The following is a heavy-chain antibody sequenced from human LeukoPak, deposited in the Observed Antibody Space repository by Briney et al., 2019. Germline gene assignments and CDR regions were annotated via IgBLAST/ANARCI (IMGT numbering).Heavy chain of an antibody. Sequence: ASVKVSCKASGYTFTGYYMHWVRQAPGQGLEWMGWISAYNGNTNYAQKLQGRVTMTTDTSTSTAYMELRSLRSDDTAVYYCARDSDIYCSSTSCYQYNRFDPWGQGTLVTVSS. D-gene: IGHD2-2*01. V-gene: IGHV1-18*04. CDR2: ISAYNGNT. J-gene: IGHJ5*02. CDR3: ARDSDIYCSSTSCYQYNRFDP. CDR1: GYTFTGYY.